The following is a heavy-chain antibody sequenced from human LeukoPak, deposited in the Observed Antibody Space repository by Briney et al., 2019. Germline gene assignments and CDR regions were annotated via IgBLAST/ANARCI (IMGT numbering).Heavy chain of an antibody. Sequence: GGSLRLSCAASGFTFSSSWMHWVRQAPGKGLVWVSRINSDGSSTSYADSVKGRFTISRDNAKNTLYLQMNSLRAEDTAVYYCAHYDSSSYHAFDIWGQGTMVTVSS. J-gene: IGHJ3*02. CDR1: GFTFSSSW. CDR3: AHYDSSSYHAFDI. CDR2: INSDGSST. V-gene: IGHV3-74*01. D-gene: IGHD3-22*01.